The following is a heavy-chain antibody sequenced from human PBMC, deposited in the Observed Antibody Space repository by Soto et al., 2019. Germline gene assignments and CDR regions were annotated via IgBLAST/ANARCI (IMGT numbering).Heavy chain of an antibody. Sequence: GSLRLSCAASGFTFSSYAMHWVRQAPGKGLEWVAVISYDGSNKYYADSVKGRFTISRDNSKNTLYLQMNSLRAEDTAVYYCARDGSAVAGPYYFDYWGQGT. CDR1: GFTFSSYA. V-gene: IGHV3-30-3*01. CDR2: ISYDGSNK. J-gene: IGHJ4*02. D-gene: IGHD6-19*01. CDR3: ARDGSAVAGPYYFDY.